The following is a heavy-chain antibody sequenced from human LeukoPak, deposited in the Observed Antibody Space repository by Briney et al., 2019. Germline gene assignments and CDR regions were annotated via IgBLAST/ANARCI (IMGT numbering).Heavy chain of an antibody. CDR2: IYYSGST. D-gene: IGHD6-19*01. CDR1: GGSISSYY. Sequence: SETLSLTCTVSGGSISSYYWSWIRQPPGKGLEWIGYIYYSGSTNYNPSLKSRVTISVDTSKTQFSLKLTSVTAADTAVYYCARAVAGTRVAFNIWGQGTMVTVSS. J-gene: IGHJ3*02. CDR3: ARAVAGTRVAFNI. V-gene: IGHV4-59*01.